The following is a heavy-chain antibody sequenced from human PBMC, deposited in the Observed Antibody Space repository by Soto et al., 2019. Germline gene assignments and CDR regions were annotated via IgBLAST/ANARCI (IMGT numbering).Heavy chain of an antibody. J-gene: IGHJ4*02. Sequence: VQLVESGGAVVQPGRSLRLSCVASGFTFSFYAMHWVRQAPGKGLEWVTLISYDGNNEYYADSVKGRFSISRDNSRNTLYLQMNRLRAEDTAVYYCARDSSSWSLESWGQGTLVTVSS. D-gene: IGHD6-13*01. CDR1: GFTFSFYA. V-gene: IGHV3-30-3*01. CDR2: ISYDGNNE. CDR3: ARDSSSWSLES.